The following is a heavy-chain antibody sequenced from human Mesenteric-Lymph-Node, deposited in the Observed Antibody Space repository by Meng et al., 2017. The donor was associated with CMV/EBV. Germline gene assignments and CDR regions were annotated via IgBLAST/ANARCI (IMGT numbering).Heavy chain of an antibody. V-gene: IGHV4-34*01. J-gene: IGHJ6*02. CDR1: GGSFSGYY. CDR3: ARTRLERRRPYGMDV. D-gene: IGHD1-1*01. CDR2: INHSGST. Sequence: YGGSFSGYYWSWIRQPPGKGLEWIGEINHSGSTNYNPSLKSRVTISVDTSKNQFSLKLSSVTAADTAVYYCARTRLERRRPYGMDVWGQGTTVTVSS.